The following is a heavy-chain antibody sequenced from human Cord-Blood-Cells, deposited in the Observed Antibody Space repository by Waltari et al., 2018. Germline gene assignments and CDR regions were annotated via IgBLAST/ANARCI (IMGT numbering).Heavy chain of an antibody. D-gene: IGHD5-12*01. CDR2: INPNSGGT. J-gene: IGHJ6*02. CDR1: GYTFTGYY. CDR3: AREGGRDGYNYYYYYGMDV. Sequence: KVSCKASGYTFTGYYMHWVRQAPGQGLKWMGWINPNSGGTNYAQKFQGWVTMTRDTSISTAYMELSRLRSDDTAVYYCAREGGRDGYNYYYYYGMDVWGQGTTVTVSS. V-gene: IGHV1-2*04.